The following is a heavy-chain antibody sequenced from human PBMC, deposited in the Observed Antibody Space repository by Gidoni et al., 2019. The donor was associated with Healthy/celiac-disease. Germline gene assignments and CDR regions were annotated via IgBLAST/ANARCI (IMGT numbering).Heavy chain of an antibody. CDR2: INPSGSST. V-gene: IGHV1-46*01. J-gene: IGHJ3*02. CDR1: GYTFTSYY. CDR3: ARVRDILTGYYPDAFDI. D-gene: IGHD3-9*01. Sequence: QVQLVQSGAEVNKPGASVNVSCKASGYTFTSYYMHWVRQAPGQGLEWMGIINPSGSSTSYAQKFQGRVTMTRDTSTSTGYMELSSLRSEDTAVYYCARVRDILTGYYPDAFDIWGQGTMVTVSS.